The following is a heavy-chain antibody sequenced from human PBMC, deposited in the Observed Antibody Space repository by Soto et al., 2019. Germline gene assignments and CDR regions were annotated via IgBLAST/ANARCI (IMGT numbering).Heavy chain of an antibody. CDR3: AKEMTSGYYLFDY. J-gene: IGHJ4*02. V-gene: IGHV3-23*01. CDR1: GFTFTSYA. D-gene: IGHD3-22*01. CDR2: ISGTGGST. Sequence: GGSLRLSCAASGFTFTSYAMSWVRQAPWKGLEWVSTISGTGGSTYYPDSVKGRFTISRDNSKNTVYLQMNSLRAEDAAVYYCAKEMTSGYYLFDYWGQGTLVTVSS.